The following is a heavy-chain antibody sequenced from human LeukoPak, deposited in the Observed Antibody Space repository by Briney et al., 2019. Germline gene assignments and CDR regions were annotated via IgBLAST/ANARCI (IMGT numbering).Heavy chain of an antibody. D-gene: IGHD2-2*01. CDR2: IYFSGGT. Sequence: SETLSLTCTVSGASVSSSDYYWGWIRQPPGKGLEWIGNIYFSGGTYYNPSLKSRVTMSVDTSNNQFSLKLSSVTATDTALYYCARLFIRDIVVVPAASIDSWGQGTLVTVPS. CDR1: GASVSSSDYY. J-gene: IGHJ4*02. V-gene: IGHV4-39*01. CDR3: ARLFIRDIVVVPAASIDS.